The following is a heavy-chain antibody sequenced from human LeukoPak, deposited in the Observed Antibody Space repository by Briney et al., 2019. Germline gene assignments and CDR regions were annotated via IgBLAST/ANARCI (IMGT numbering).Heavy chain of an antibody. D-gene: IGHD3-10*01. CDR2: IHPNSGAT. Sequence: ASAKVSCKPSGNTFTVFHMHWVRQAPGRGLEWMGWIHPNSGATKYAQKFQGRVAMTMDTSINTAYMELTSLRSDDSAVYYCASDVQNYYGSGRSWFDPWGQGTLVTVSS. J-gene: IGHJ5*02. V-gene: IGHV1-2*02. CDR1: GNTFTVFH. CDR3: ASDVQNYYGSGRSWFDP.